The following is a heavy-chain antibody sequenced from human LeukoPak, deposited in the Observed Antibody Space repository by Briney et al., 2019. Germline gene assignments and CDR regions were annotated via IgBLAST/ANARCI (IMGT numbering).Heavy chain of an antibody. CDR3: AKDAYSSGWFPYYYYYYMDV. CDR1: GFTFSSYA. V-gene: IGHV3-23*01. J-gene: IGHJ6*03. D-gene: IGHD6-19*01. CDR2: ISGSGGST. Sequence: QAGGSLRLSCAASGFTFSSYAMSWVRQAPGKGLEWVSAISGSGGSTYYADSVKGRFTISRDNSKNTLYLQMNSLRAEDTAVYYCAKDAYSSGWFPYYYYYYMDVWGKGTTVTISS.